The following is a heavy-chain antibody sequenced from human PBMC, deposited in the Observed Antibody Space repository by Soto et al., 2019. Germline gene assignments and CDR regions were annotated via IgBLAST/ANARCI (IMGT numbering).Heavy chain of an antibody. D-gene: IGHD3-22*01. J-gene: IGHJ6*02. CDR1: GGSISSYY. V-gene: IGHV4-59*01. CDR3: ARDRDYYDSSGYTPYYGMDV. Sequence: SETLSLTCPVSGGSISSYYWSWIRQPPGKGLEWIGYIYYSGSTNYNPSLKSRVTISVDTSKNQFSLKLSSVIAADTAVYYCARDRDYYDSSGYTPYYGMDVWGQGTTVTVSS. CDR2: IYYSGST.